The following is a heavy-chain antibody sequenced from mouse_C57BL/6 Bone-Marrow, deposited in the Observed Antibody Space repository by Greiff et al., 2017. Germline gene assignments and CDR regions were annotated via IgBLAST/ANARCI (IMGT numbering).Heavy chain of an antibody. D-gene: IGHD4-1*01. Sequence: EVKLMESGGDLVKPGGSLKLSCAASGFTFSSYGMSWVRQTPDKRLEWVATISSGGSYTYSPDSVKGRFTISRDNAKNTLYLQMSSLKSEDTAMYYCARQRTGYYFDYWSQGTTLTVSS. CDR3: ARQRTGYYFDY. J-gene: IGHJ2*01. CDR1: GFTFSSYG. V-gene: IGHV5-6*01. CDR2: ISSGGSYT.